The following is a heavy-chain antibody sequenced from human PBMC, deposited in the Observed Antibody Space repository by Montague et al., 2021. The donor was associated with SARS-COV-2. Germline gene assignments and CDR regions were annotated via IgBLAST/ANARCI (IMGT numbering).Heavy chain of an antibody. CDR2: IFHSGTT. D-gene: IGHD6-13*01. Sequence: SETLSLTCAVSGDSISSSYWWNWVRPSPGKGLEWIGEIFHSGTTNYNPSLKSRITISVDKSRNQFSLRLSSMTAADTAIYYCASWSESDSWYQASLDYWGRGTLITVSS. V-gene: IGHV4-4*02. CDR3: ASWSESDSWYQASLDY. CDR1: GDSISSSYW. J-gene: IGHJ4*02.